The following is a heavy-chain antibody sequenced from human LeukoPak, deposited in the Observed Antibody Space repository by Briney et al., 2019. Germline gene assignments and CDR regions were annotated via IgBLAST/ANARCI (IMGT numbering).Heavy chain of an antibody. J-gene: IGHJ4*02. CDR1: GGSFSGYY. V-gene: IGHV4-34*01. CDR2: INHSGST. Sequence: SENLSLTCAVYGGSFSGYYWSWIRQPPGKGLEWIGEINHSGSTNYNPSLKSRVTISVDTSKNQFSLKLSSVTAADTAVYYCARGPTDFDYWGQGTLVTVSS. D-gene: IGHD1-1*01. CDR3: ARGPTDFDY.